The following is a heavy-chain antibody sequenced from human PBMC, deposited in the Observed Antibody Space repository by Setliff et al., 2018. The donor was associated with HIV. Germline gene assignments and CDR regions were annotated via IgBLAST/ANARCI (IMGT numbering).Heavy chain of an antibody. Sequence: SVKVSCKASGGPFSTYTITWVRQAPGQGLEWIGGILPLLGSTNYAQKFQDRVTISRDDSKNTLYLQMHSLRVEDTAAYYCAKGVKWLAPWGQGIQVTVSS. CDR2: ILPLLGST. CDR3: AKGVKWLAP. V-gene: IGHV1-69*16. D-gene: IGHD3-16*01. J-gene: IGHJ5*02. CDR1: GGPFSTYT.